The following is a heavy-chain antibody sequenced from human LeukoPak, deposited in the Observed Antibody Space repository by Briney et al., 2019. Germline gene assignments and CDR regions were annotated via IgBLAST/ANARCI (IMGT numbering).Heavy chain of an antibody. V-gene: IGHV4-59*01. Sequence: ASETLSLTCTVSGVSISSYYWIWLRQPPGKGLKCIGYSYYSGRTNYNPSLKRRITISNDTSKNQFSLKLNLVTDADTALYYCARFVGSSWLAFDIWGQGTMVTVSS. D-gene: IGHD6-13*01. J-gene: IGHJ3*02. CDR2: SYYSGRT. CDR1: GVSISSYY. CDR3: ARFVGSSWLAFDI.